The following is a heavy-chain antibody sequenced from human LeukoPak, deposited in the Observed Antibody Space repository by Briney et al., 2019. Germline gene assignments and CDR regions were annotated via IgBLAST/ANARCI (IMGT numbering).Heavy chain of an antibody. Sequence: PGGSLRLSCAASGFTFSSYGMSWVRQAPGKGLEWVSAISGSGGSTYYADSVKGRFTISRDNSKNTLYLQMNSLRAEDTAVYYCAKPYTRSSGWYSEGEWFDPWGQGTLVTVSS. CDR2: ISGSGGST. J-gene: IGHJ5*02. CDR1: GFTFSSYG. CDR3: AKPYTRSSGWYSEGEWFDP. D-gene: IGHD6-19*01. V-gene: IGHV3-23*01.